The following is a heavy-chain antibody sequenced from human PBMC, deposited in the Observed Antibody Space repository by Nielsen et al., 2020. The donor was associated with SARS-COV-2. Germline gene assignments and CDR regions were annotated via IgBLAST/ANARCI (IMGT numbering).Heavy chain of an antibody. D-gene: IGHD3-9*01. CDR2: LTGPGTTT. CDR3: AKAFRSSDWLRAATDY. J-gene: IGHJ4*02. V-gene: IGHV3-23*01. Sequence: GGSLRLSCAASGFTFSDYAMCWVRQAPGKGLEWVSALTGPGTTTFYTDSVEGRFTISRDNSKNTLNLQMNSLRAEDTAVYYCAKAFRSSDWLRAATDYWGQGTLVTVSS. CDR1: GFTFSDYA.